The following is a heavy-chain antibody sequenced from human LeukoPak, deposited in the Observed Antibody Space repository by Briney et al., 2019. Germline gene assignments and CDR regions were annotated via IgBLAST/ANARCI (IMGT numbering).Heavy chain of an antibody. CDR1: GFTFTTYT. Sequence: GGSLRLSCAASGFTFTTYTMHWVRQAPGKGLESVSYIDSSSNTIHYADSVEGRFTISRDNAKKSLYLQMNSLRAEDTAVYYCTRDRTAGAFDVWGQGTMVTVSS. CDR2: IDSSSNTI. V-gene: IGHV3-48*01. D-gene: IGHD2-21*02. J-gene: IGHJ3*01. CDR3: TRDRTAGAFDV.